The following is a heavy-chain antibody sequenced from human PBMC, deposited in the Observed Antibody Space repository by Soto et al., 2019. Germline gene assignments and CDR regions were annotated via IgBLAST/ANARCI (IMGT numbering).Heavy chain of an antibody. CDR1: GFTFGSYA. CDR2: ISSRGDSA. V-gene: IGHV3-23*01. D-gene: IGHD3-10*01. J-gene: IGHJ4*02. Sequence: PGGSLRLSCAASGFTFGSYAMFWVRQAPGKGLVWVSTISSRGDSAYYADSVKGRFTVSRDNSMNTLYMQMNSLRAEDTAVYYCARGDGPGSWLIDYWGPGAQVTVSS. CDR3: ARGDGPGSWLIDY.